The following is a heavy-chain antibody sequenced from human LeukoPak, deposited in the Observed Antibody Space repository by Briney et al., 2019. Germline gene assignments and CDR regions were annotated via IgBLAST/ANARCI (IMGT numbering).Heavy chain of an antibody. V-gene: IGHV3-7*01. Sequence: GGSLRLSCAASGFTFSSYWMSWVRQAPGEGLEWVANIKQGGSEKYYVDSVKGRFTISRDNAKNSLYLQMNSLRAEDTAVYYCAREGMGATINFDYWGQGTLVTVSS. CDR3: AREGMGATINFDY. CDR2: IKQGGSEK. CDR1: GFTFSSYW. J-gene: IGHJ4*02. D-gene: IGHD1-26*01.